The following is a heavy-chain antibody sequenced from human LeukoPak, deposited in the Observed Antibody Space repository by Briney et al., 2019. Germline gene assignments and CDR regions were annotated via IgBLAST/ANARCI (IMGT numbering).Heavy chain of an antibody. CDR2: IYYRGST. CDR1: GGSITGYY. CDR3: ARVVYNSSGYVYFQH. V-gene: IGHV4-59*01. J-gene: IGHJ1*01. D-gene: IGHD3-22*01. Sequence: SETLSLTCTVSGGSITGYYWSWIRQPPGKGLEWIGYIYYRGSTNYNPFLKSRVTIPVDTSKNQFSLNLSSVTAADTAVYYCARVVYNSSGYVYFQHWGQGTLVTVSS.